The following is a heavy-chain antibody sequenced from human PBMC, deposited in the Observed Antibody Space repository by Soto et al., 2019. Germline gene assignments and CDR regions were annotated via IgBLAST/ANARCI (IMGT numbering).Heavy chain of an antibody. CDR1: GVTFSNYD. V-gene: IGHV3-13*01. CDR3: ASGRLISLYYFDY. J-gene: IGHJ4*02. D-gene: IGHD2-15*01. CDR2: IGTAGDT. Sequence: EVQLVESGGGLVQPGGSLRLSCAASGVTFSNYDMHCVRQVTGKGLEWVSTIGTAGDTYYPGSVKGRFTISRENAKNSLYLQMNSLRAEDTAVYYSASGRLISLYYFDYWGQGTLVTVSS.